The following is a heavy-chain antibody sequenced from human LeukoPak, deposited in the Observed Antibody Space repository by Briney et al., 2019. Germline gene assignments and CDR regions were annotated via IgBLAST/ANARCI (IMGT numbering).Heavy chain of an antibody. D-gene: IGHD6-25*01. J-gene: IGHJ4*02. Sequence: GGSLRLSCAASGFTFSNYAMSWVRQAPGKGLEWVSTISGSGASTYYADSAKGRFTISRDNSENTLYLQMNSLRAEDTAVYCCARGQRSDYWGQGTLVTVSS. V-gene: IGHV3-23*01. CDR3: ARGQRSDY. CDR1: GFTFSNYA. CDR2: ISGSGAST.